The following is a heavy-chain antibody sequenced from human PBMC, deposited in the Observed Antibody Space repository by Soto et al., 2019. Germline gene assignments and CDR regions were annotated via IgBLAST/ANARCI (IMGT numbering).Heavy chain of an antibody. CDR2: IYYSGST. Sequence: QVQLQESGPGLVKPSQTLSLTCTVSGGSISSGGYYWSWIRQHPGKGLEWIGYIYYSGSTYYNPSLKSRVTISVHTSKNQFSLKLSSVTAADTAVYYCARGRDGYYDSSGYLDYWGQGTLVTVSS. V-gene: IGHV4-31*03. D-gene: IGHD3-22*01. CDR1: GGSISSGGYY. CDR3: ARGRDGYYDSSGYLDY. J-gene: IGHJ4*02.